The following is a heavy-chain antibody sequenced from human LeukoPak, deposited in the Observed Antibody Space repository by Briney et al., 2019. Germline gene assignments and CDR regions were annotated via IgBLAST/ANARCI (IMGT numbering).Heavy chain of an antibody. Sequence: GGSLRLSCAASGFSFSSYGMNWVRQAPGKGLEWVSYISSGSITIYYADSVKGRFTISRDNAKNSLFLQMNSLRAEDTAVYYCASRHSSDYNSFAYRGQGTLVTVSS. D-gene: IGHD3-22*01. CDR3: ASRHSSDYNSFAY. CDR2: ISSGSITI. J-gene: IGHJ4*02. CDR1: GFSFSSYG. V-gene: IGHV3-48*01.